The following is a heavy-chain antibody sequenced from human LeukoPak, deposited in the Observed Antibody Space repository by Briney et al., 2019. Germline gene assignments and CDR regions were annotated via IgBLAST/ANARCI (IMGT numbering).Heavy chain of an antibody. Sequence: SETLSLTCAVYGGSFSGYYWSWIRQPPGKGLEWIGEINHSGSTNYNPSLKSRVTISVDTSKNQFSLKLSSVTAADTAVYYCARGDYGDYGGNWFDPWGQGTLATVSS. CDR1: GGSFSGYY. D-gene: IGHD4-17*01. V-gene: IGHV4-34*01. CDR3: ARGDYGDYGGNWFDP. CDR2: INHSGST. J-gene: IGHJ5*02.